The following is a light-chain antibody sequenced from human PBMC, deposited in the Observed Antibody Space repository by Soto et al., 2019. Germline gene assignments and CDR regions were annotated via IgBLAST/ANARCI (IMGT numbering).Light chain of an antibody. V-gene: IGLV2-14*01. Sequence: QSALTQPASVSGSPGQSITISCTGTSSDVGGYNYVSWYQHHPGKAPKLMISEVSNRPSGVSNRFSGSKSGNTASLTTSGLQAEDEADYYCISYSGTLWVFGGGTKLTVL. J-gene: IGLJ3*02. CDR3: ISYSGTLWV. CDR1: SSDVGGYNY. CDR2: EVS.